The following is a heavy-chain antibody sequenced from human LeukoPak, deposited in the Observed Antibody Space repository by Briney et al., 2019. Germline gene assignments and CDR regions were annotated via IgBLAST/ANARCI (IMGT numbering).Heavy chain of an antibody. J-gene: IGHJ6*02. D-gene: IGHD3-16*01. CDR3: ARSNGHLGYYDYRMDV. CDR2: IFSSSSYI. Sequence: PWGSLSLSCAASGFTFSSYSMNWVRQAPGKGLEWVSSIFSSSSYIYYADSVKGRFTISRDNAKNSLYLQMNSLRVEDTAVYYCARSNGHLGYYDYRMDVWGQGTTVTVSS. V-gene: IGHV3-21*01. CDR1: GFTFSSYS.